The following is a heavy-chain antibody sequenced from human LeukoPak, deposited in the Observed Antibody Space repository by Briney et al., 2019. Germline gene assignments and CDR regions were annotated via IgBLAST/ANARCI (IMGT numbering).Heavy chain of an antibody. J-gene: IGHJ4*02. CDR1: GYTFTGYY. CDR2: INPNSGGT. V-gene: IGHV1-2*02. CDR3: ARARNSAYDTYDY. D-gene: IGHD5-12*01. Sequence: ASVKVSCKASGYTFTGYYMHWVRQAPGQGLEWMGWINPNSGGTDYAQKFQGRVTMTRDTSISTAYMELRRLRSDDTAVYYCARARNSAYDTYDYWGQGTLVTVSS.